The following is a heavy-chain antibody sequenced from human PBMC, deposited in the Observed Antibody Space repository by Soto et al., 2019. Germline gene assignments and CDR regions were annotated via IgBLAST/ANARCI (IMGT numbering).Heavy chain of an antibody. CDR2: INPSGGST. CDR3: ASPVDKAMVSYYGMDV. CDR1: GYTFTSYY. V-gene: IGHV1-46*01. D-gene: IGHD5-18*01. J-gene: IGHJ6*02. Sequence: ASVKVSCKASGYTFTSYYMHWVRQAPGQGLEWMRIINPSGGSTSYAQKFQGRVTMTRDTSTSTVYMELRSLRSEDTAVYYCASPVDKAMVSYYGMDVCGQGNTVTVSS.